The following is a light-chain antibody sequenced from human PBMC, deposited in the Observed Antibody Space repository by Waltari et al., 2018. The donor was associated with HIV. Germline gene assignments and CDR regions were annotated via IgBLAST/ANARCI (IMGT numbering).Light chain of an antibody. V-gene: IGKV1-39*01. CDR3: QQSSSSFFT. Sequence: DIQMTQSPSSLSASVGDRLTITCRASQSISNYLNWYQKKPGRAPKLLIYAASSLHNGVPSRVSGSGSGTEFTLTISSLQPEDFATYYCQQSSSSFFTFGPGTKVDIK. J-gene: IGKJ3*01. CDR2: AAS. CDR1: QSISNY.